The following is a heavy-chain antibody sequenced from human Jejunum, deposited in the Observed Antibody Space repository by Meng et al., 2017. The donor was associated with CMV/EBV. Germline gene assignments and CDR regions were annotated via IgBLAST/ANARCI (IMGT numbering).Heavy chain of an antibody. CDR3: ITEEDGISGRR. Sequence: SVVRQGRGKGREGIGGIKNPGQGGKTHYAAPVKGRVTISRDNSKNMLYLQKDRLRTDDTALYCGITEEDGISGRRWGQGTLVTVSS. D-gene: IGHD6-6*01. V-gene: IGHV3-15*06. J-gene: IGHJ4*02. CDR2: IKNPGQGGKT.